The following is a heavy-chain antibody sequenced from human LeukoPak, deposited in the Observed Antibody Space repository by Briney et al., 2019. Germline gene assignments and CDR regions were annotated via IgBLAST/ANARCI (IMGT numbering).Heavy chain of an antibody. CDR2: ISWNSGSI. V-gene: IGHV3-9*01. CDR3: AKDRYSSGWYLFDY. D-gene: IGHD6-19*01. Sequence: GGSLRLSCAASGFTFDDYAMHWVRQAPGKGLEWVSGISWNSGSIGYADSVKGRFTISRDNAKNSLYLQMNSLRAEDTALYYCAKDRYSSGWYLFDYWGQGTLVTVSS. J-gene: IGHJ4*02. CDR1: GFTFDDYA.